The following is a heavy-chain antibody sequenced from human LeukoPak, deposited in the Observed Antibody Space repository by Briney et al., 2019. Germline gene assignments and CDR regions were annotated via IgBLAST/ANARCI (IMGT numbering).Heavy chain of an antibody. CDR3: ARVHLYYYYMDV. Sequence: SSETLSLTCTVSGGSISSHYWSWIRQPPGKGLEWIGYIYYSGSTSYNPSLKSRVTISVDTSKNQFSLKLSSVTAADTAVYYCARVHLYYYYMDVWGKGTTVTVSS. CDR1: GGSISSHY. J-gene: IGHJ6*03. CDR2: IYYSGST. V-gene: IGHV4-59*11.